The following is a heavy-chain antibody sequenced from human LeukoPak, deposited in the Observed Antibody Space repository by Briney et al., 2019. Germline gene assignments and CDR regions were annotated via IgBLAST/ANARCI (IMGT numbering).Heavy chain of an antibody. J-gene: IGHJ6*02. CDR1: GFTFSSYD. CDR2: IGTAGDT. CDR3: ARGVRRSYYYGMDV. V-gene: IGHV3-13*01. Sequence: PGGSLRLSCAASGFTFSSYDMHWVRQATGKGLEWVSAIGTAGDTYYPGSVKGRFTISRENAKNSLYLQMNSLRAGDTAVYYCARGVRRSYYYGMDVWGQGTTVTVSS. D-gene: IGHD3-10*01.